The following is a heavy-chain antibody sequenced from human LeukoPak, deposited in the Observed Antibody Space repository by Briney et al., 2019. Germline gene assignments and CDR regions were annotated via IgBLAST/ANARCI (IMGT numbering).Heavy chain of an antibody. CDR1: GFTFSSYS. CDR3: ARVQYIPNYYDSSGYWALDY. Sequence: GGSLRLSCAASGFTFSSYSMNWVRQAPGKGLEWVSSISSSSSYIYYADSVKGRFTISRDNAKNSLYLQMNSLRAEDTAVYYCARVQYIPNYYDSSGYWALDYWGQGTLVTVSS. CDR2: ISSSSSYI. D-gene: IGHD3-22*01. J-gene: IGHJ4*02. V-gene: IGHV3-21*01.